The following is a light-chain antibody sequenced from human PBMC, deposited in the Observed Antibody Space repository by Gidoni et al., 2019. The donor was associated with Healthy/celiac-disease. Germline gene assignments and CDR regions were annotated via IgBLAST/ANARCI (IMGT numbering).Light chain of an antibody. V-gene: IGKV1-33*01. CDR1: HDISKY. CDR3: QQYDNLYT. Sequence: DIQMTQSPSSLSASVGDRVNITCQASHDISKYLNWYQQKPGKAPKLLIYDASNLETGVPSRFSGSGSGTDFTFTISSLQPEDIATYYCQQYDNLYTFGQGTKLEIK. CDR2: DAS. J-gene: IGKJ2*01.